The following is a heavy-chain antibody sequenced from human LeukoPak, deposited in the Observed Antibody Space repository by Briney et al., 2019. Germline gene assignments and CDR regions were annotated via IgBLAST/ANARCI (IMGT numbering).Heavy chain of an antibody. D-gene: IGHD1-26*01. CDR2: ITWNSGAT. CDR3: AKEIFSGSYSSRRGFDY. J-gene: IGHJ4*02. CDR1: GFNFDDYA. V-gene: IGHV3-9*01. Sequence: QSGGSLRLSCAASGFNFDDYAMHWVRHIPGKGLEWVSGITWNSGATRYADSVKGRFTISRDNAKTSLYLQMNSLRAEDTALYYCAKEIFSGSYSSRRGFDYWGQGTLVAVSS.